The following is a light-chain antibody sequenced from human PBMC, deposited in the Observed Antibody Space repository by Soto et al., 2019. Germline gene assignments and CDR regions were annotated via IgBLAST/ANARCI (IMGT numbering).Light chain of an antibody. J-gene: IGKJ1*01. CDR1: QSISSW. V-gene: IGKV1-5*01. CDR3: QQYRT. CDR2: DAS. Sequence: DIQMTQSPSTLSASVGDRVTITCRASQSISSWLAWYQQKPGKAPKLLIYDASSLESGVPSRFSGSGTGTEFTLTISNLQPDDFATYYCQQYRTFGQGTKVEIK.